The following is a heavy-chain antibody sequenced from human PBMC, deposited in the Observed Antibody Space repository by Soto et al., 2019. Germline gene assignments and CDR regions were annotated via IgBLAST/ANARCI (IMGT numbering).Heavy chain of an antibody. CDR1: GGSFSGYY. CDR2: IYYSGST. CDR3: ARDQGIAVAVFDY. J-gene: IGHJ4*02. Sequence: PSETLSLTCAVYGGSFSGYYWTWIRQPPGKGLEWIGYIYYSGSTYYNPSLKSRVTISVDTSKNQISLNLTSVTAADTALYYCARDQGIAVAVFDYWGQGALVTVSS. D-gene: IGHD6-19*01. V-gene: IGHV4-34*09.